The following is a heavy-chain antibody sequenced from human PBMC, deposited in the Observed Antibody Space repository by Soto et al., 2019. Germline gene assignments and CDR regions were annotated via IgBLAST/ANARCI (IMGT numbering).Heavy chain of an antibody. CDR2: IYYSGST. D-gene: IGHD3-3*01. Sequence: SETLSLTFTVSGGSISSYYWSWIRQPPGKGLEWIGYIYYSGSTNYNPSLKSRVTISVDTSKNQFSLKLSSVTAADTAVYYCARGADDFWSGYYDHWCQGTLLTVSS. CDR1: GGSISSYY. V-gene: IGHV4-59*01. J-gene: IGHJ4*02. CDR3: ARGADDFWSGYYDH.